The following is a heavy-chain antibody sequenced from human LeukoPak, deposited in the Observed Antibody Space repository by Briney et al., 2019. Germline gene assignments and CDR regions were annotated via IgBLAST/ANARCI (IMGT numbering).Heavy chain of an antibody. J-gene: IGHJ4*02. CDR2: LNQDGSGK. CDR1: GFTFSTYW. D-gene: IGHD4-17*01. V-gene: IGHV3-7*03. Sequence: GGSLRLSCAASGFTFSTYWVTWVRQAPGKGLEGVASLNQDGSGKYYVDSVKGRFTISRDNAQKSLYLEMKSLSAKDTAVYYCARTVTSTEGYWGQGTLVTVSS. CDR3: ARTVTSTEGY.